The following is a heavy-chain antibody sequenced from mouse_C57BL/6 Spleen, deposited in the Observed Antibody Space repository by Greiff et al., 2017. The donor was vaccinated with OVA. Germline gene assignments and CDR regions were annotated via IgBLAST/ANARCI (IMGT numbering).Heavy chain of an antibody. CDR1: GFSFNTYA. D-gene: IGHD4-1*01. J-gene: IGHJ2*01. Sequence: EVKVVESGGGLVQPKGSLKLSCAASGFSFNTYAMNWVRQAPGQGLEWVARIRSKSNNYATYYADSVKDRFTISRDDSESMLYLQMNNLKTEDTAMYYCVRHKLGSFDYWGQGTTLTVSS. CDR2: IRSKSNNYAT. V-gene: IGHV10-1*01. CDR3: VRHKLGSFDY.